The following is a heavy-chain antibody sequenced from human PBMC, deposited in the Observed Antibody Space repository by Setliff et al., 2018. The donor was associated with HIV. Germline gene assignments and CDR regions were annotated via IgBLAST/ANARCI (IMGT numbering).Heavy chain of an antibody. CDR2: IIPLFGTA. V-gene: IGHV1-69*06. J-gene: IGHJ5*02. CDR3: AREIQIAVAAVGWFDP. Sequence: ASVKVSCKASGGTFRSNAISWVRQAPGQGLEWMGGIIPLFGTANYAQKFQGRVTITAGKSTSTAYLELNSLRSEDSAIYYCAREIQIAVAAVGWFDPWGQGTLVTAPQ. CDR1: GGTFRSNA. D-gene: IGHD6-13*01.